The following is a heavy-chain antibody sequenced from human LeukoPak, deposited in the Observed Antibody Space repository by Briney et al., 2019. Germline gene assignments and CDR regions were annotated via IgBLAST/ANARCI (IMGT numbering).Heavy chain of an antibody. V-gene: IGHV1-18*01. Sequence: ASVKVSCKATGYTFTSYGISWVRQAPGQGLEWMGWISAYNGNTNYAQKLQGGVTMTTDTSTSTAYMELRSLRSDDTAVYYCASLYDYNSSVYDAFAIGGQGTMVTVSS. CDR3: ASLYDYNSSVYDAFAI. CDR1: GYTFTSYG. J-gene: IGHJ3*02. D-gene: IGHD3-22*01. CDR2: ISAYNGNT.